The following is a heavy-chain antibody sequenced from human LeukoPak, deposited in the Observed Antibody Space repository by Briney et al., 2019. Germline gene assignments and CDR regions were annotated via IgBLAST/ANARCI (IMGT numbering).Heavy chain of an antibody. CDR2: INWNGGGT. CDR3: AGAPRPSQG. CDR1: GFTFDDYG. V-gene: IGHV3-20*04. Sequence: GGSLRLSCAASGFTFDDYGMSWVRQAPGKGLEWVSGINWNGGGTGYADSVKGRLTISRDNAKNSLYLQMNSLRAEDTAVYYCAGAPRPSQGWGQGTLVTVSS. J-gene: IGHJ4*02.